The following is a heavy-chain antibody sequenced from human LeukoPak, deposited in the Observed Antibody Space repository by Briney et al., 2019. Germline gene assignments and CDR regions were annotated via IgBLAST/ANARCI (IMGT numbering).Heavy chain of an antibody. J-gene: IGHJ6*02. V-gene: IGHV1-69*04. CDR1: GGTFSSYA. CDR3: ARDEPPYDFLEWLYGMDV. D-gene: IGHD3-3*01. Sequence: SVKVSCKASGGTFSSYAISWVRQAPGQGLEWMGRIIPILGIANYAQKFQGRVTITADKSTSTAYMELSSLRSEDTAVYYCARDEPPYDFLEWLYGMDVWGQGTTVTVSS. CDR2: IIPILGIA.